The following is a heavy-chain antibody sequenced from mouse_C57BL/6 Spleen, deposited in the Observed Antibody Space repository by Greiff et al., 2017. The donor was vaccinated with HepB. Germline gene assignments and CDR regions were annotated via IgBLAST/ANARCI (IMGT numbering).Heavy chain of an antibody. Sequence: QVQLQQPGAELVKPGASVKLSCKASGYTFTSYWMHWVKQRPGHGLEWIGEILPGSGSTNYNEKFKGKTTFTADTSSNTAYMQLSSLTTEDSAIYYCDVYYYGSSHYYAMDYWGQGTSVTVSS. CDR2: ILPGSGST. J-gene: IGHJ4*01. CDR3: DVYYYGSSHYYAMDY. V-gene: IGHV1-9*01. D-gene: IGHD1-1*01. CDR1: GYTFTSYW.